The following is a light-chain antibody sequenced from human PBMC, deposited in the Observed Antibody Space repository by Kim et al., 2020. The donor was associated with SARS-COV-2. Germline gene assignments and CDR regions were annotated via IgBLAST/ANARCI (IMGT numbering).Light chain of an antibody. V-gene: IGKV3-20*01. CDR1: QGVSRD. J-gene: IGKJ1*01. Sequence: TLYETPGERAARPCRASQGVSRDFAWYQRKPGHAPRLIRYGASRRATGVPDRVGGSGSGTDLTPTINRLESEDIAVYCCQQNGSSFGQGTTVDIK. CDR2: GAS. CDR3: QQNGSS.